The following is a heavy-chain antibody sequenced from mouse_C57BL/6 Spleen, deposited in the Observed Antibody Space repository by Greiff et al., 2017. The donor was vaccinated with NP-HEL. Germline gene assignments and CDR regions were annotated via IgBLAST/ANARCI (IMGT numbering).Heavy chain of an antibody. Sequence: DVHLVESGGGLVQPGGSLKLSCAASGFTFSDYGMAWVRQAPRKGPEWVAFISNLAYSIYYADTVTGRFTISRENAKNTLYLEMSSLRSEDTAMYYCARHGGYDYDGGFAYWGQGTLVTVSA. D-gene: IGHD2-4*01. CDR2: ISNLAYSI. J-gene: IGHJ3*01. V-gene: IGHV5-15*01. CDR1: GFTFSDYG. CDR3: ARHGGYDYDGGFAY.